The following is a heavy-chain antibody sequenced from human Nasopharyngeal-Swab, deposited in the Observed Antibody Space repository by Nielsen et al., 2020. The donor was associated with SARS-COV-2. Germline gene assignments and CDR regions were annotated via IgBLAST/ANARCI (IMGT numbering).Heavy chain of an antibody. D-gene: IGHD6-13*01. CDR2: IGTAGDT. CDR1: GFTFSSYD. Sequence: GESLKISCAASGFTFSSYDMHLVRQATGKVLEWVSAIGTAGDTYYPGSVKGRFTISRENAKNSLYLQMNSLRAGDTAVYCCARSADLSSWAFDYWGQGTLVTVSS. V-gene: IGHV3-13*01. J-gene: IGHJ4*02. CDR3: ARSADLSSWAFDY.